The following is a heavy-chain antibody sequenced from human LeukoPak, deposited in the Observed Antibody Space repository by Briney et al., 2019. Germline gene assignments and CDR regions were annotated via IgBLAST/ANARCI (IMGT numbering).Heavy chain of an antibody. V-gene: IGHV4-31*03. CDR1: GGSISSGGYY. CDR3: ATLGYYDILTGSEMYDY. Sequence: SGTLSLTCTVSGGSISSGGYYWSWIRQHPGKGQEWIGYIYYSGSTYYNPSLKSRVTISVDTSKNQFSLKLSSVTAADTAVYYCATLGYYDILTGSEMYDYWGQGTLVTVSS. CDR2: IYYSGST. D-gene: IGHD3-9*01. J-gene: IGHJ4*02.